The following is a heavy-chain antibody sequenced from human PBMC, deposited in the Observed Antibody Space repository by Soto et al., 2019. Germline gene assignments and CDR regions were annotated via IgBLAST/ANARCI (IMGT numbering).Heavy chain of an antibody. CDR2: IYYSGST. D-gene: IGHD4-4*01. CDR3: ARGHRSLWGSTVTAKYYFVY. Sequence: SETLSLTCTVSGGSISSYYWSWIRQPPGKGLEWIGYIYYSGSTNYNPSLKSRVTISVDTSKNQFSLKLSSVTAADTAVYYCARGHRSLWGSTVTAKYYFVYWGQGTLVTVSS. V-gene: IGHV4-59*01. J-gene: IGHJ4*02. CDR1: GGSISSYY.